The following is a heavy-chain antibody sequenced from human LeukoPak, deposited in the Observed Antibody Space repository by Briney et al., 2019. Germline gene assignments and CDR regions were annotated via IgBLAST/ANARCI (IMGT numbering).Heavy chain of an antibody. CDR2: IIPILGIA. CDR3: ASPIVVVPAAMPADYYYGMDV. J-gene: IGHJ6*02. D-gene: IGHD2-2*01. CDR1: GGTFNSYA. V-gene: IGHV1-69*04. Sequence: GASVKVSCKASGGTFNSYAISWVRQAPGQGLEWMGRIIPILGIASYAQKFQGRVTITADKSTSTAYMELSSLRSEDTAVYYCASPIVVVPAAMPADYYYGMDVWGQGTTVTVSS.